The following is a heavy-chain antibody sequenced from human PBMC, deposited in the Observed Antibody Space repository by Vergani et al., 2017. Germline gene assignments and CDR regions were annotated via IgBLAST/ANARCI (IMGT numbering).Heavy chain of an antibody. J-gene: IGHJ6*02. CDR1: GFTFSSYG. V-gene: IGHV3-33*01. CDR2: IWYDGSNK. Sequence: QVQLVESGGGVVQPGRSLRLSCAASGFTFSSYGMHWVRQAPGKGLEWVAVIWYDGSNKYYADSVKGRFTISRDNSKNMLYLQMNSLRAEDTAVYYCARDGVAAAGSRHRYGMDVWGQGTTVTVSS. D-gene: IGHD6-13*01. CDR3: ARDGVAAAGSRHRYGMDV.